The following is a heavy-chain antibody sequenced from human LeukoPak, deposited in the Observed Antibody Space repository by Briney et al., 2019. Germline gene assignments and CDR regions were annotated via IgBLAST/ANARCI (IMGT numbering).Heavy chain of an antibody. J-gene: IGHJ4*02. CDR2: INTDGSGT. CDR3: ARAAPLGQWLPYFDY. CDR1: GFTFSTYW. Sequence: PGGSLRLSCAASGFTFSTYWMHWVRQASGKGLVWVSRINTDGSGTTYADSVKGRFTISRDNAKNTLYLQMSSLRAEDTAVYYCARAAPLGQWLPYFDYWGQGSLVTVSS. D-gene: IGHD5-12*01. V-gene: IGHV3-74*01.